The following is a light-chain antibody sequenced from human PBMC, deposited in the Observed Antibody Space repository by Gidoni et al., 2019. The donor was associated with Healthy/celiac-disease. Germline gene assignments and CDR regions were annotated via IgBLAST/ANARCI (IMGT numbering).Light chain of an antibody. CDR1: QSISSW. CDR3: QQYNSYPYT. Sequence: DIQIHQSPSTLSASVGDRVTITCRASQSISSWLAWYQQKPGKAPKLLIYKASSLESGVPSRFSGSGSGTEFTLTISSLQPDDFATYYCQQYNSYPYTFGQGTKLEIK. CDR2: KAS. J-gene: IGKJ2*01. V-gene: IGKV1-5*03.